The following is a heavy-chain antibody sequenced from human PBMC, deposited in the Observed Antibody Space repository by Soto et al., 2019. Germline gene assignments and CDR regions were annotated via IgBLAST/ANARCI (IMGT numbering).Heavy chain of an antibody. Sequence: PGGSLRLSCAASGFTFRSFTMNWVRQAPGKGLEWVPTISSNSAYIYYTDALRGRFTISRDNAKNSLHLQMNSLRAEDTAVYYCTRDASRDSSARGWFDPWGPGTLVTVSS. J-gene: IGHJ5*02. V-gene: IGHV3-21*01. D-gene: IGHD6-13*01. CDR2: ISSNSAYI. CDR1: GFTFRSFT. CDR3: TRDASRDSSARGWFDP.